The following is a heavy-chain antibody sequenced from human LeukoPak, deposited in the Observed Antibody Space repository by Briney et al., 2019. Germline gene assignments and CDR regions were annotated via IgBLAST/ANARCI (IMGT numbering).Heavy chain of an antibody. Sequence: SETLSLTCTVSGGSISSGSYYWSWIRQPAGKGLEWIGRIYTSGSTNYNPSLKSRVTISVDTSKNQFSLKLSSVTAADTAVYYCARDSQYDSSGHAPWGQGILVTVSS. CDR3: ARDSQYDSSGHAP. D-gene: IGHD3-22*01. CDR2: IYTSGST. CDR1: GGSISSGSYY. V-gene: IGHV4-61*02. J-gene: IGHJ5*02.